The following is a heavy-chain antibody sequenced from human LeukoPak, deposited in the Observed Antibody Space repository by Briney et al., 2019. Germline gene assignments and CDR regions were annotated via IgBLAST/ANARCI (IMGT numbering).Heavy chain of an antibody. CDR3: AREGGPYRPLDY. Sequence: SGTLSLTCGVSGXSISSTNWWTWVRQPPGEGLEWIGEVHLSGRTNYNPSLESRVTMSLDMSENHISLKLTSVTAADTAVYYCAREGGPYRPLDYSGQGTLVTVSS. CDR1: GXSISSTNW. CDR2: VHLSGRT. V-gene: IGHV4-4*02. J-gene: IGHJ4*02.